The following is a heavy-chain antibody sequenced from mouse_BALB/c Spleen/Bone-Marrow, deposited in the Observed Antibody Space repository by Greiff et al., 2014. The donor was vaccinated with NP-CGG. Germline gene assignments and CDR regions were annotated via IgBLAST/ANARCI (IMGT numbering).Heavy chain of an antibody. CDR3: ARTILGYYFDY. Sequence: VQLQQSGPEPVKPGASVKMSCKASGYTFTSYVMHWVKQRPGQGLEWIGYIHPYNDGTKYNERFKGKATLTSDKSSSTAYMELSSLTSEDSAVYYCARTILGYYFDYWGQGTTLTVSS. CDR2: IHPYNDGT. CDR1: GYTFTSYV. J-gene: IGHJ2*01. V-gene: IGHV1-14*01. D-gene: IGHD2-10*02.